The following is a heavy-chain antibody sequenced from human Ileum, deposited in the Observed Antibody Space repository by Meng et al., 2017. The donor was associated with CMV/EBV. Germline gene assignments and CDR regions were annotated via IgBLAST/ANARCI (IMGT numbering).Heavy chain of an antibody. CDR1: GFTFRNYP. V-gene: IGHV3-30*03. CDR3: ARENDYNNYFDY. J-gene: IGHJ4*02. Sequence: GESLKISCAVSGFTFRNYPMHWVRQAPGKGLEWVAGISYDGDNKYHTDSVIGRFTISRDNSKNTLFLQMNGLRGEDTAIYYCARENDYNNYFDYWGRGTQVTVSS. CDR2: ISYDGDNK. D-gene: IGHD4-11*01.